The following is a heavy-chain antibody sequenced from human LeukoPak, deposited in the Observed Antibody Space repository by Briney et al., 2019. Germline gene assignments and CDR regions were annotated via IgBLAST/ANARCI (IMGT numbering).Heavy chain of an antibody. CDR3: VVGATAFDY. Sequence: GGSLRLSCAASGFTFSSYAMSWVRQAPGKGLEWVSAISGSGGSTYYADSVKGRFTISRDNAKSSLYLEMNSLRAEDTAVYYCVVGATAFDYWGQGTLVTVSS. J-gene: IGHJ4*02. V-gene: IGHV3-23*01. D-gene: IGHD1-26*01. CDR1: GFTFSSYA. CDR2: ISGSGGST.